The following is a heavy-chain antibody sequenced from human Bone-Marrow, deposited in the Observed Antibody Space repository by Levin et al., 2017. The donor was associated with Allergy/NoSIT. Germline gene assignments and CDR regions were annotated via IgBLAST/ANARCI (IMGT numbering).Heavy chain of an antibody. CDR3: VRDRPGIDTNDY. V-gene: IGHV3-48*03. CDR2: ISLSGTTA. CDR1: GFTFSDFE. Sequence: PGGSLRLSCAASGFTFSDFELNWVRQAPGKGLEWISHISLSGTTAYYVDSVKGRFTMSRDNAKKSVYLQMNSLRAEDTAVYYCVRDRPGIDTNDYWGQGTLVTVSS. J-gene: IGHJ4*02. D-gene: IGHD1-1*01.